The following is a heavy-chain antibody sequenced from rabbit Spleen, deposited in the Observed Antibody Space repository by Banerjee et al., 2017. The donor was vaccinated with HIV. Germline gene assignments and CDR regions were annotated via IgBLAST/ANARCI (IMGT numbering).Heavy chain of an antibody. CDR3: ARDGAGGSYFAL. D-gene: IGHD8-1*01. V-gene: IGHV1S47*01. CDR2: IDPVFGIT. Sequence: QEQLVESGGGLVKPEGSLKLSCTASGFSFSNKAVMNWVRQAPGKGLEWIGYIDPVFGITYYANWVNGRFSISRENAQNTVFLQMTSLTAADTATYFCARDGAGGSYFALWGPGTLVTVS. CDR1: GFSFSNKA. J-gene: IGHJ4*01.